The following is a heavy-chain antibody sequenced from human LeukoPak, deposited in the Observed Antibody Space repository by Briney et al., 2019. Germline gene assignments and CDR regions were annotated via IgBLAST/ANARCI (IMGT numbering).Heavy chain of an antibody. J-gene: IGHJ4*02. CDR1: GFTLSDHY. CDR2: SRNKANSYTT. Sequence: GRSLRLSCAASGFTLSDHYIDWVRQAPGKGLEWVGRSRNKANSYTTEYAASVKGRFTISRDDSKNSLYLQMNSLKTEDTAVYYCARIGRNSYLDYWGQGTLVTVSS. CDR3: ARIGRNSYLDY. D-gene: IGHD4-23*01. V-gene: IGHV3-72*01.